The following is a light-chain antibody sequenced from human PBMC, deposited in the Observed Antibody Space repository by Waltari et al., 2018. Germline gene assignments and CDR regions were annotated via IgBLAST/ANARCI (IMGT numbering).Light chain of an antibody. V-gene: IGKV1-39*01. Sequence: DIQMTQSPSSLSASVGDRVTITCRASQSISSYLNWYQQTPGKAPKLLIYAASSLQSGVPSRVSGSGSGTDVTLTISSLQPEDFATYYCQQSYSTPRTFGQGTKVEIK. CDR1: QSISSY. J-gene: IGKJ1*01. CDR3: QQSYSTPRT. CDR2: AAS.